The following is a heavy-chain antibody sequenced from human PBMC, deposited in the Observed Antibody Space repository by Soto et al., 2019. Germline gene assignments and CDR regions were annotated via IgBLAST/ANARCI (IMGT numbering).Heavy chain of an antibody. J-gene: IGHJ5*02. D-gene: IGHD1-1*01. CDR2: IYYSGST. CDR1: GGSISSYY. CDR3: ARARSWGYNSGFGWFDP. Sequence: SETLSLTCTVSGGSISSYYWSWIRQPPGKGLEWIGYIYYSGSTNYNPSLKSRVTISVDTSKNQFSLKLSSVTAADTAVYYCARARSWGYNSGFGWFDPWGQGTLVTVSS. V-gene: IGHV4-59*01.